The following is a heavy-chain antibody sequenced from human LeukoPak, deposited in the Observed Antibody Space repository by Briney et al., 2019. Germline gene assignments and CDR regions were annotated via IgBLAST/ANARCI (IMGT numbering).Heavy chain of an antibody. V-gene: IGHV3-66*03. D-gene: IGHD6-19*01. CDR3: AKDLEQWLVRGDYFDD. J-gene: IGHJ4*02. CDR1: GFTVSTNY. Sequence: GGSLRLSCAASGFTVSTNYISWVRQAPGMGLEWVSVLYSRGTTYYADSVKGRFTISRDNSKNTLYLQMNSLRAEDTAVYYCAKDLEQWLVRGDYFDDWGQGTLVTVSS. CDR2: LYSRGTT.